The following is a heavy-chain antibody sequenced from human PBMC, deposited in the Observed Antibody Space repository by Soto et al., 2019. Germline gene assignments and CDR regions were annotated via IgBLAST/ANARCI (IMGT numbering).Heavy chain of an antibody. CDR2: VYATGTT. CDR1: GGSISKFY. J-gene: IGHJ5*02. Sequence: PSETLSLTGNVSGGSISKFYWAWIRKTAGNGLEWMGRVYATGTTDYNPSLRSRVAMSGDISKKTFSLRLRSVTGAASGVYYCVRDGSKSFRDWFDPWGQVILVTVSS. CDR3: VRDGSKSFRDWFDP. V-gene: IGHV4-4*07.